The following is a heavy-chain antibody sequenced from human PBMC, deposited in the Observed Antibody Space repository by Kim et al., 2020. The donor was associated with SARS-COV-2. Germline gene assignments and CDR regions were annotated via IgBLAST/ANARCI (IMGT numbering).Heavy chain of an antibody. Sequence: GGSLRLSCVGSGFTVKTYYMSWVRQTPGKGLEWVSTIYSGGSTYYTDSVKGRFTISRDFSKNTLSLQMNSLRSEDTAVYYCAGDPILHQPPRGWGQGTLVTVSS. D-gene: IGHD3-3*02. CDR2: IYSGGST. CDR1: GFTVKTYY. CDR3: AGDPILHQPPRG. V-gene: IGHV3-66*02. J-gene: IGHJ4*02.